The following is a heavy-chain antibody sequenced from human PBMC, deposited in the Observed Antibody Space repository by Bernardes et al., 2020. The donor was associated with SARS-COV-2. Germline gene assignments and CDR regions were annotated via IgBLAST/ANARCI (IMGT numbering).Heavy chain of an antibody. J-gene: IGHJ4*02. CDR2: IYYNGNT. CDR1: GGSVSGYY. Sequence: SEPLSLTCTVSGGSVSGYYWSWIRQPPGKGLEWIGSIYYNGNTNYNPSLKSRVSISIDTSKNQFSLKLSSVSTADTAVYYCARDNLLGEYDTTGYAFDYWGQGTLVAVSS. CDR3: ARDNLLGEYDTTGYAFDY. D-gene: IGHD3-22*01. V-gene: IGHV4-59*02.